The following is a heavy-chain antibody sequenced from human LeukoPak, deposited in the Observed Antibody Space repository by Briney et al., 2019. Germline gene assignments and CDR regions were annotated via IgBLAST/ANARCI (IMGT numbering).Heavy chain of an antibody. D-gene: IGHD1-26*01. Sequence: ASVKVSCKTSGGTFSTYAISWVRQAPGQGLEWMGGIIPIFGTTNYARKFQGRVTITADESTSTAYMELNSLRSEDTAVYYCARGVRNSGSYYIDYWGQGTQVTVSS. CDR2: IIPIFGTT. V-gene: IGHV1-69*13. CDR3: ARGVRNSGSYYIDY. CDR1: GGTFSTYA. J-gene: IGHJ4*02.